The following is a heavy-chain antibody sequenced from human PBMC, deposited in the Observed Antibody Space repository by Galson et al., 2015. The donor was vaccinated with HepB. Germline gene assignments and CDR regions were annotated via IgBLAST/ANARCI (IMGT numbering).Heavy chain of an antibody. V-gene: IGHV3-33*01. J-gene: IGHJ4*02. CDR3: AREKSPYSSSDNFDY. CDR1: GFTFSSYG. Sequence: SLRLSCAASGFTFSSYGMHWVRQAPGKGLEWVAVIWYDGSNKYYADSVKGRFTISRDNSKNTLYLQMNSLRAEDTAVYYCAREKSPYSSSDNFDYWGQGTLVTVSS. CDR2: IWYDGSNK. D-gene: IGHD6-6*01.